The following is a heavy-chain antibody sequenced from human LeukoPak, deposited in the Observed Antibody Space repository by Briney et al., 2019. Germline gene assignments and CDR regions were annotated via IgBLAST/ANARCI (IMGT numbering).Heavy chain of an antibody. J-gene: IGHJ4*02. CDR2: IYYSGST. CDR3: ARHASGWFFDY. D-gene: IGHD6-19*01. V-gene: IGHV4-59*08. Sequence: SETLSLTCTVSGGSISSYYWSWIRQPPGKGLEWIGYIYYSGSTNYNPSFKSRVTISVDTSKKQFSLKLSAVTAADTAVYYCARHASGWFFDYWGQGTLVTVSS. CDR1: GGSISSYY.